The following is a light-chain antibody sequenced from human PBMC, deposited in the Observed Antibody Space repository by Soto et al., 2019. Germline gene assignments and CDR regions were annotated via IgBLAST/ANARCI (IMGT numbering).Light chain of an antibody. CDR3: QSYDSTLSGWV. CDR1: SSNIGAGYD. V-gene: IGLV1-40*01. J-gene: IGLJ3*02. CDR2: SNN. Sequence: QLVLTQPPSVSGAPGQRVTISCTGSSSNIGAGYDVHWYQQLPGTAPKLLIYSNNNRPSGVPDRFSGSKSGTSASLAITGLQAEDEADYYCQSYDSTLSGWVFGGRTKLTVL.